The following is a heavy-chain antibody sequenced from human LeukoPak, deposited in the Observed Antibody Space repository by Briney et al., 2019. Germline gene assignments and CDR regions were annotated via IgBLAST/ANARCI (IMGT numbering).Heavy chain of an antibody. CDR1: SGSISSSSYY. D-gene: IGHD3-16*01. J-gene: IGHJ4*02. Sequence: SETLSLTCTVSSGSISSSSYYWGWIRQPPGKGLEWIGSIYYSGSTYYNPPLKSRVTISVDTSKNQFSLKLSSVTAADTAVYYCARSRFSLGYVDYWGQGTLVTVSS. CDR2: IYYSGST. CDR3: ARSRFSLGYVDY. V-gene: IGHV4-39*01.